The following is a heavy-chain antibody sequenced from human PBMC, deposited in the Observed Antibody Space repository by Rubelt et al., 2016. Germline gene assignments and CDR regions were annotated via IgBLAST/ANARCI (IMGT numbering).Heavy chain of an antibody. Sequence: EVQLVESGGGLVQPGGSLKLSCAASGFTFSGSAIHWVRPASGKGLEWLGLIRSSYATAYAASVKGRFTISRDDSKTTAYLQMDGLKIEDTAGYYCTRESPIDYWGQGTLVTVSS. V-gene: IGHV3-73*01. J-gene: IGHJ4*02. CDR3: TRESPIDY. CDR1: GFTFSGSA. CDR2: IRSSYAT.